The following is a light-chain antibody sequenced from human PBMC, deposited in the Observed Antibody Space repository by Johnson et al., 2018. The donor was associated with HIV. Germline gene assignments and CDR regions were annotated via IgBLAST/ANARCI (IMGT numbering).Light chain of an antibody. J-gene: IGLJ1*01. V-gene: IGLV1-51*01. CDR2: DNN. CDR1: SSNIGNNY. Sequence: QSVLTQPPSVSAAPGQKVTISCSGSSSNIGNNYVSWYQQLPGTAPKLLIYDNNKRPSGIPDRFSGSKSGTSATLGITGLQTGDEADYYCGTWDSRLSAGLFGTGTKVTVL. CDR3: GTWDSRLSAGL.